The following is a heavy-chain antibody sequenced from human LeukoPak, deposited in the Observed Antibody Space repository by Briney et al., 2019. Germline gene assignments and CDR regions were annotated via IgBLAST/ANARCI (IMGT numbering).Heavy chain of an antibody. V-gene: IGHV3-21*01. CDR2: ISGTSAYI. CDR1: GFTFSSYS. CDR3: AKKMDDAFDV. D-gene: IGHD5-24*01. Sequence: GGSLILSCAASGFTFSSYSMNWVRQAPGKGLEWVAFISGTSAYISYADSVKGRFTISRDNAKNSLYLQMDNLRAEDTAVYYCAKKMDDAFDVWGQGTMVTVSS. J-gene: IGHJ3*01.